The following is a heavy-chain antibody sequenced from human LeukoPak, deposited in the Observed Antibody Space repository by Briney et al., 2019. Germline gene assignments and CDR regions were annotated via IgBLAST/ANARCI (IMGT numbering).Heavy chain of an antibody. V-gene: IGHV3-21*01. D-gene: IGHD4-17*01. CDR3: ARDGTTVPTRTFDY. CDR1: GFTFSSYS. J-gene: IGHJ4*02. CDR2: ISSSSSYI. Sequence: GGSLRLSCAASGFTFSSYSMNWVRQAPGKGLEWVSSISSSSSYIYYADSVKGRFTISRDNAKNSLYLQMNSLRAEDTAVYYCARDGTTVPTRTFDYWGQGTLVTLSS.